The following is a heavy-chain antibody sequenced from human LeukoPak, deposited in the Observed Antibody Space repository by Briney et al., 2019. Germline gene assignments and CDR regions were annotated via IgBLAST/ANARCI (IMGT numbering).Heavy chain of an antibody. CDR2: IYYSGST. CDR3: ARHHALNYDILTGYGYYGMDV. D-gene: IGHD3-9*01. V-gene: IGHV4-39*01. CDR1: GGSISSSSYY. Sequence: SETLSLTCTVSGGSISSSSYYWGWIRQPPGKGLEWIGGIYYSGSTYYNPSLKSRVTISVDTSKNQFSLKLSSVTAADTAVYYCARHHALNYDILTGYGYYGMDVWGQGTTVTVSS. J-gene: IGHJ6*02.